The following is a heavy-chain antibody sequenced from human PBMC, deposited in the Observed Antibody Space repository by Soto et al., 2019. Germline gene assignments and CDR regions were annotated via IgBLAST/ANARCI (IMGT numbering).Heavy chain of an antibody. CDR2: VSFDGSNE. CDR3: ARPRMTTTTRYHGMDV. J-gene: IGHJ6*02. V-gene: IGHV3-30-3*01. Sequence: PGGSLRLSCSASGFTFSRYAMHWVRQAPGEGLDWVAVVSFDGSNEYYAESVRGRFTISRDTSKNTLYLQMNSLRPEDTAVYFCARPRMTTTTRYHGMDVWGRGTTLTVSS. CDR1: GFTFSRYA. D-gene: IGHD4-17*01.